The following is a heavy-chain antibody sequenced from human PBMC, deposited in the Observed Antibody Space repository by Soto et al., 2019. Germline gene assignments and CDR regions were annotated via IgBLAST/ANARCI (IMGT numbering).Heavy chain of an antibody. CDR3: ARGIAHNNYYYYYGMDV. J-gene: IGHJ6*02. D-gene: IGHD6-13*01. CDR2: IWYDGSNK. Sequence: QVQLVESGGGVVQPGRSLRLSCAASGFTFSSYGMHWVRQAPGRGLEWVAVIWYDGSNKYYADSVKGRFTISRDNSKNTLYLQMNILRAEDTAVYYCARGIAHNNYYYYYGMDVWGQGTTVTVSS. CDR1: GFTFSSYG. V-gene: IGHV3-33*01.